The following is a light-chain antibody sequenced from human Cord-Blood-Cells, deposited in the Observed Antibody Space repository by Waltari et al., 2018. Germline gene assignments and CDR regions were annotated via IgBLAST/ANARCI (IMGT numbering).Light chain of an antibody. Sequence: QSVLTQPPSVSGAPGQRVTISCTGSRSNIGAGYDVQWDQQLPGTAPKLLIYGNSNRPSGVPDRFSGSKSGTSASLAITGLQAEDEADYYCQSYDSSLSGSVFGGGTKLTVL. V-gene: IGLV1-40*01. CDR1: RSNIGAGYD. J-gene: IGLJ3*02. CDR3: QSYDSSLSGSV. CDR2: GNS.